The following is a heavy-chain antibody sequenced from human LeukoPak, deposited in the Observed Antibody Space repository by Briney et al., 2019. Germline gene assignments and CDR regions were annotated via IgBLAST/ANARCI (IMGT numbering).Heavy chain of an antibody. D-gene: IGHD3-3*01. Sequence: GGSLRLSCAASGFTFDDYAMHWVRQAPVKDLEWVSGISWNSGSIGYADSVKGRFTISRDDAKNSLDLQMNSLRAEDTAVYYCARESDRHHDLCSGYLALDYWGQGTRVTVSS. CDR1: GFTFDDYA. CDR2: ISWNSGSI. V-gene: IGHV3-9*01. CDR3: ARESDRHHDLCSGYLALDY. J-gene: IGHJ4*02.